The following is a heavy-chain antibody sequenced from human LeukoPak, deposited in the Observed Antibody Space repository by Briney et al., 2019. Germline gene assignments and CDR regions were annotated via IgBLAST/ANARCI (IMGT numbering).Heavy chain of an antibody. CDR1: GFTFDDYT. D-gene: IGHD5-24*01. V-gene: IGHV3-43*01. J-gene: IGHJ3*02. CDR3: TKLADGYRGFNI. Sequence: GGSLRLSCAASGFTFDDYTMHWVRQAPGKGLEWVSLISWDGGTTYYADSVKGRFTISRDNTKNSLYLEMNSLRSEDTAFYYCTKLADGYRGFNIWGQGTMATVSS. CDR2: ISWDGGTT.